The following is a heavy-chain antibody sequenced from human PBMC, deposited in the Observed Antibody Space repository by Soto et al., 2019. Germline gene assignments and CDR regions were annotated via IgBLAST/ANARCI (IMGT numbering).Heavy chain of an antibody. J-gene: IGHJ4*02. Sequence: VQLVESGGGVVQPGRSLRLSCAASGFTFSDYAVHWVRQAPGKGLEWVAVVSHDGRNTHYADSVKGRFTISRDSSKNTVSLEMTSLRAVDTAVYYCAKGGRQWLVTSDFNYWGQGALVTVSS. CDR2: VSHDGRNT. CDR1: GFTFSDYA. D-gene: IGHD6-19*01. V-gene: IGHV3-30*18. CDR3: AKGGRQWLVTSDFNY.